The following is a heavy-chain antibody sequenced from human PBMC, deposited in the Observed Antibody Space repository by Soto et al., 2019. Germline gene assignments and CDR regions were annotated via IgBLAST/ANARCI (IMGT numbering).Heavy chain of an antibody. CDR2: ITSSSSYI. V-gene: IGHV3-21*01. D-gene: IGHD3-22*01. CDR3: VRARSTDSRPDY. CDR1: GFTFSLYS. J-gene: IGHJ4*02. Sequence: PGGSLRLSCAASGFTFSLYSMIWVRQAPGKGLEWVASITSSSSYIYYEDSLKGRFTISRDNAKNSLFLRLDSLRAEDTAVYFCVRARSTDSRPDYWGQGTLVTVSS.